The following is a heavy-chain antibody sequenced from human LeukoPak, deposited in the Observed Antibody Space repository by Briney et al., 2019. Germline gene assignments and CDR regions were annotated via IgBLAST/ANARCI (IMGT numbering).Heavy chain of an antibody. Sequence: PGGSLRLSCSGSGFSFSRYAMHWVRQAPGKGLEYVSAISSNGGSTYYADSLKGRFTTSRDNSKNTLYLQMSSLRAEDTAVYYCAREIWRDSYYYGTDVWGQGTTVTVSS. CDR1: GFSFSRYA. J-gene: IGHJ6*02. V-gene: IGHV3-64*04. CDR2: ISSNGGST. CDR3: AREIWRDSYYYGTDV.